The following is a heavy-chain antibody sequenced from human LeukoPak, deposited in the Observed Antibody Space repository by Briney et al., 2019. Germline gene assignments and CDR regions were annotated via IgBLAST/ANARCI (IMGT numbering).Heavy chain of an antibody. CDR1: GGSFSGYY. D-gene: IGHD2-2*01. CDR3: ARIGYCSSTSCYGVGYYYYYMDV. J-gene: IGHJ6*03. V-gene: IGHV4-34*01. CDR2: INHSGST. Sequence: PSETLSLTCAVYGGSFSGYYWSWIRQPPGKGLEWIGEINHSGSTNYNPSLKSRVTISVDTSKNQFSLKLSSVTAADTAMYYCARIGYCSSTSCYGVGYYYYYMDVWGKGTTVTVSS.